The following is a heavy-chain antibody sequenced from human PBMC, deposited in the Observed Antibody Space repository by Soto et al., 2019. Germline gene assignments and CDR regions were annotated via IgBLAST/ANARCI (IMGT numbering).Heavy chain of an antibody. J-gene: IGHJ6*02. CDR2: IIPIFGTA. D-gene: IGHD4-17*01. Sequence: SVKVSCKASGGTFSSYAISWVRQAPGQGLEWMGGIIPIFGTANYAQKFQGRVTITADESTSTAYMELSSLRSEDTAVYYCARGGTVYSYYYYYYGMDVCGQGTTVTVSS. V-gene: IGHV1-69*13. CDR1: GGTFSSYA. CDR3: ARGGTVYSYYYYYYGMDV.